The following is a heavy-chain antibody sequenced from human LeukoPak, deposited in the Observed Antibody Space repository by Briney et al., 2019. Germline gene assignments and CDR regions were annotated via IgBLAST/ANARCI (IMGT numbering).Heavy chain of an antibody. CDR1: GGSFSGYY. CDR2: INHSGSN. CDR3: ARGRRIFGVVTIGRFDY. V-gene: IGHV4-34*01. J-gene: IGHJ4*02. Sequence: RPSETLSLTCAVYGGSFSGYYWSWLRHPPGKGREWIGEINHSGSNNYNPSLKSRVTISVDTSKNQSSLKLSSVTAADTAVYYCARGRRIFGVVTIGRFDYWGQGTLVTVSS. D-gene: IGHD3-3*01.